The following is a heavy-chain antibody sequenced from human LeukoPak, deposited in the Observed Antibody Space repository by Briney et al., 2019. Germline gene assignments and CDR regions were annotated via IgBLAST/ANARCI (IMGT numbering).Heavy chain of an antibody. D-gene: IGHD5-24*01. V-gene: IGHV4-61*02. CDR2: IHTSGST. CDR3: ASSKRWLQLNYFDY. J-gene: IGHJ4*02. CDR1: GGSISSGSYY. Sequence: SETLSLTCTVSGGSISSGSYYWSWIRQPAGKGLEWIGRIHTSGSTNYNPSLKSRVTMSVDTSKNQFSLKLSSVTAADTAVYYCASSKRWLQLNYFDYWGQGTLVTVSS.